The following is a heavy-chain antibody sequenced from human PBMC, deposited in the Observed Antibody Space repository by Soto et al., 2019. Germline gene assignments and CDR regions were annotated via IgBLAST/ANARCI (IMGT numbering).Heavy chain of an antibody. CDR1: GGSIYRSGYY. D-gene: IGHD2-15*01. CDR2: IDYNGVT. Sequence: ATLSLTGTVSGGSIYRSGYYWGWIRQPPGRGLEWIGNIDYNGVTYSNPSLKSRVTISRDTSKNQFSLKLTSVTAADTALYYCGKVLVGATGHTDSDSWGPGTLVTVSS. V-gene: IGHV4-39*01. J-gene: IGHJ4*02. CDR3: GKVLVGATGHTDSDS.